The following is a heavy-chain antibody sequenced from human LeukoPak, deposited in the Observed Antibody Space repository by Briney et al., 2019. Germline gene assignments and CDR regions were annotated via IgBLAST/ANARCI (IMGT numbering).Heavy chain of an antibody. CDR1: GFTLSRFW. CDR2: INTDASNT. J-gene: IGHJ4*02. D-gene: IGHD1-26*01. CDR3: ARDQSIAGPTTADY. V-gene: IGHV3-74*01. Sequence: PGGSLRLFCTASGFTLSRFWKHWVRHATGKGVVWVSSINTDASNTIYADSVKGRFTTSRDNAKNTLYLQMNSLRAEDTAVYYCARDQSIAGPTTADYWGQGTLVTVSS.